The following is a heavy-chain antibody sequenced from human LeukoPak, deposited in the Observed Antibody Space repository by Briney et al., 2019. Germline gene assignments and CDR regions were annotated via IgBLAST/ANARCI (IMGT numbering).Heavy chain of an antibody. V-gene: IGHV1-2*02. D-gene: IGHD3-9*01. CDR2: INPNGGGT. Sequence: ASVEVSCKASGYTFTGYYMHWVRQAPGQGLEWMGWINPNGGGTNYAQKFQGRVTMTRDTSISTAYMELSRLRSDDTAVYYCARADILTGYYAADYWGQGTLVTVSS. CDR1: GYTFTGYY. CDR3: ARADILTGYYAADY. J-gene: IGHJ4*02.